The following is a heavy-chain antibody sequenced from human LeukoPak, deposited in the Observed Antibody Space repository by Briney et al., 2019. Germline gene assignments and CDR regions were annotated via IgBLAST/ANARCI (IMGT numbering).Heavy chain of an antibody. CDR1: GFTFSSYA. CDR2: ISGSGGST. J-gene: IGHJ4*02. Sequence: GGSLRLSCAASGFTFSSYAMGWVRQAPGRGLEWVAAISGSGGSTYYADSVKGRFTISRDNSKNTLYLQMNSLRSEDTAVYYCARQQGLQNLNFDYWGQGTLVTVSS. D-gene: IGHD4-11*01. CDR3: ARQQGLQNLNFDY. V-gene: IGHV3-23*01.